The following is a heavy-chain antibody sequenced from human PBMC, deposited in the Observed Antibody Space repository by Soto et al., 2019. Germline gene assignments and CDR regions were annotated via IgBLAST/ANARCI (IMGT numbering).Heavy chain of an antibody. CDR1: GFTFSSDA. V-gene: IGHV3-23*01. Sequence: EVQLLESGGGLAQPGGSLRLSCAASGFTFSSDAMSWVRQAPGKGLEWVSTVTGSGANTYYAGSVKGRFTISRDNSENSLYLQMNSLRAEDTAVYYCAKGLGFGELFPSDYWGQGTLVTVSS. J-gene: IGHJ4*02. CDR2: VTGSGANT. CDR3: AKGLGFGELFPSDY. D-gene: IGHD3-10*01.